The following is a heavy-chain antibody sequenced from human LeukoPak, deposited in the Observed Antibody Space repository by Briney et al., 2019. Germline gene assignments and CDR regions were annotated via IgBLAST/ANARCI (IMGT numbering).Heavy chain of an antibody. CDR3: ARDRHPGAGRVHDDY. D-gene: IGHD3/OR15-3a*01. J-gene: IGHJ4*02. Sequence: GRSLRLSCAASGFTFSSYWMSWVRQAPGKGLEWVANIKQDGSEKYYVDSVKGRFTISRDNAKNSLYLQMNSLRAEDTAVYYCARDRHPGAGRVHDDYWGQGTLVTVSS. CDR1: GFTFSSYW. V-gene: IGHV3-7*01. CDR2: IKQDGSEK.